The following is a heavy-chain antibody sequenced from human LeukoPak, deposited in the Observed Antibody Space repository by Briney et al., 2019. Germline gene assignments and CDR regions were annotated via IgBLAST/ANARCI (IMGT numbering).Heavy chain of an antibody. V-gene: IGHV3-21*01. D-gene: IGHD5/OR15-5a*01. CDR3: ARSRSVSNYKGMDV. CDR2: ISSSSDYI. J-gene: IGHJ6*02. Sequence: GGSLRLSCPASGFTFSDYSMSWVRQAPGKGLEWVSSISSSSDYIYYADSVKGRITISRDNARNSLYLQMNSLRAEDTAVYYCARSRSVSNYKGMDVWGQGTTVTVSS. CDR1: GFTFSDYS.